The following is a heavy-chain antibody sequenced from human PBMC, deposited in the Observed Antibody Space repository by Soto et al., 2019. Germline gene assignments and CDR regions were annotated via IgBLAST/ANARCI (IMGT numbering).Heavy chain of an antibody. CDR1: GFTFSSYA. CDR3: VRDKSPYSSGWHNRHFDY. CDR2: ISYDGSNK. J-gene: IGHJ4*02. Sequence: QVQLVESGGGVVQPGRSLRLSCAASGFTFSSYAMHWVRQAPGKWLEWVAVISYDGSNKYYADSVKGRFTISRDNSKTLYLQMNSLRAEDTAVYYCVRDKSPYSSGWHNRHFDYWGQGTLVTVSS. D-gene: IGHD6-19*01. V-gene: IGHV3-30-3*01.